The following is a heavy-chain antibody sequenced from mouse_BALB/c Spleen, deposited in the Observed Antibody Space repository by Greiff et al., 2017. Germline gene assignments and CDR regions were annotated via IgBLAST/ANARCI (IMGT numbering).Heavy chain of an antibody. Sequence: VQLKQSGPELVKPGASVKMSCKASGYTFTSYVMHWVKQKPGQGLEWIGYINPYNDGTKYNEKFKGKATLTSDKSSSTAYMELSSLTSEDSAVYYCARGRRETWFAYWGQGTLVTVSA. CDR1: GYTFTSYV. CDR3: ARGRRETWFAY. J-gene: IGHJ3*01. CDR2: INPYNDGT. V-gene: IGHV1-14*01.